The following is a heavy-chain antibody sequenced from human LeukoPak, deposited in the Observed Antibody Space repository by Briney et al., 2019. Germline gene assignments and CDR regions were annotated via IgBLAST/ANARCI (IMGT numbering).Heavy chain of an antibody. CDR3: GHGTDSGSGNY. D-gene: IGHD3-10*01. Sequence: SGPTLVNPTQTFTLTCTFSGFSLTTSGVGVKWIRQPPGKALEWLALIYWNDDKRYSPSLKSRLTITKDTSKNQVVLTLTNMDAVDTATYYCGHGTDSGSGNYWGQGILVTVSP. CDR2: IYWNDDK. J-gene: IGHJ4*02. V-gene: IGHV2-5*01. CDR1: GFSLTTSGVG.